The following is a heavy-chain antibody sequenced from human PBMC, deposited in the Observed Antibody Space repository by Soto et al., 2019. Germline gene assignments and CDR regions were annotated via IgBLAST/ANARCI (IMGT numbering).Heavy chain of an antibody. J-gene: IGHJ4*02. CDR3: ARDSSVEAAAGFDY. V-gene: IGHV1-69*04. Sequence: GASVKVSCKASGGAFSSYTISWVRQAPGQGLEWMGRIIPILGIANYAQKFQGRVTITADKSTSTAYMELSSLRSEDTAVYYCARDSSVEAAAGFDYWGQGTLVTVSS. CDR2: IIPILGIA. CDR1: GGAFSSYT. D-gene: IGHD6-13*01.